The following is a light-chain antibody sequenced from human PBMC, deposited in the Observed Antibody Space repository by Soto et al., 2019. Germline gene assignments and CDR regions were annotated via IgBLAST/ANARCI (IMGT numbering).Light chain of an antibody. Sequence: DIQMTQSPSSLSASVGDRVTITCRASQGIVNYLAWYQHKPGKVPKLLIYGASTLQSGVPSRFSGGGSGTEFTLTISRLQTEDVATYYCQKYNSALFTFGPGTKVDIK. CDR2: GAS. CDR1: QGIVNY. CDR3: QKYNSALFT. J-gene: IGKJ3*01. V-gene: IGKV1-27*01.